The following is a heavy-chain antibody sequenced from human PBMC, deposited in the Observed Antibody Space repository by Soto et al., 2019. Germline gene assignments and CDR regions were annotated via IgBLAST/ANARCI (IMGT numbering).Heavy chain of an antibody. CDR2: IYYSGST. Sequence: DLEWIGYIYYSGSTYYNPSLKSRVTISVDTSKNQFSLKLSSVTAADTAVYYCARDRPMVRGVKPTHYYGMDVWGQGTTVTVSS. V-gene: IGHV4-31*02. D-gene: IGHD3-10*01. CDR3: ARDRPMVRGVKPTHYYGMDV. J-gene: IGHJ6*02.